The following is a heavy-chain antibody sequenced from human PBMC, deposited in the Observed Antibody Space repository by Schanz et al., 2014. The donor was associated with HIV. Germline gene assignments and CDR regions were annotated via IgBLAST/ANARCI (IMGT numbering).Heavy chain of an antibody. CDR1: GFTFSSSG. CDR3: ARGSWSSGDWLDDLYYYDVDV. V-gene: IGHV3-74*02. Sequence: EVQLVESGGGLVQPGKSLRLSCAASGFTFSSSGMHWVRQAPGKGLVWVSRINSDGSSTTYADSVKGRFTISRDNAKNTLFLQMNSLRVEDTAVYFCARGSWSSGDWLDDLYYYDVDVWGQGTAVTVSS. D-gene: IGHD2-21*02. J-gene: IGHJ6*02. CDR2: INSDGSST.